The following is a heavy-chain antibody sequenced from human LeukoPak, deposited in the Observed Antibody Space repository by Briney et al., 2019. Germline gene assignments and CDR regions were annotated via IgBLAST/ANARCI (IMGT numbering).Heavy chain of an antibody. CDR2: ISGSGGST. J-gene: IGHJ4*02. V-gene: IGHV3-23*01. CDR3: AKGPTAFFDY. D-gene: IGHD1-14*01. Sequence: GGSLRLSCAASGFTFSGYGMSWVRQAPGKGLEWVSAISGSGGSTYYADSVKGRFTISRDNSKNTLYLQMSSLRAEDTAVYYCAKGPTAFFDYWGQGTLVTVSS. CDR1: GFTFSGYG.